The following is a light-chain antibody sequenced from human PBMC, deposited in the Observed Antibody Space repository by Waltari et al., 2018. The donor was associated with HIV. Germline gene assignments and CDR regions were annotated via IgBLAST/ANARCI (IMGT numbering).Light chain of an antibody. Sequence: DIQMTQSPSSLSASVRDRVTSTCRASQSISNNLNWYQQKLGKAPKLLIYSASILESGVPARFSGSGSGTDFTLTISSLQPEDFATYYCQESFSFGPGTKVDIK. CDR2: SAS. CDR3: QESFS. J-gene: IGKJ3*01. V-gene: IGKV1-39*01. CDR1: QSISNN.